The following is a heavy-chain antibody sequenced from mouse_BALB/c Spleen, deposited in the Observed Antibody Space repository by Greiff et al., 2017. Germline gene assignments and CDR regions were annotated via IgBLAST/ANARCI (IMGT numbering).Heavy chain of an antibody. Sequence: EVKLVESGPELVKPGASVKMSCKASGYTFTSYVMHWVKQKPGHGLEWIGYINPYNDGTKYNEKFKGKATLTSDKSSSTAYMELSSLTSEDSAVYYCARELPDRYYAMDYWGQGTSVTVSS. CDR2: INPYNDGT. CDR1: GYTFTSYV. J-gene: IGHJ4*01. V-gene: IGHV1-14*01. CDR3: ARELPDRYYAMDY. D-gene: IGHD2-1*01.